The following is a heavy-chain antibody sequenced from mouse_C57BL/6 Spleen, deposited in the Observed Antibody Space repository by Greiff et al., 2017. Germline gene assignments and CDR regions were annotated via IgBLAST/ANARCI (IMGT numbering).Heavy chain of an antibody. D-gene: IGHD2-3*01. CDR2: ISSGSSTI. CDR3: ARDGYPYYFDY. CDR1: GFTFSDYG. J-gene: IGHJ2*01. Sequence: EVHLVESGGGLVKPGGSLKLSCAASGFTFSDYGMHWVRQAPEKGLEWVAYISSGSSTISYADTVKGRFTSSRDNAKNTLFLQMTSLRSEDTAMYYCARDGYPYYFDYWGQGTTLTVSS. V-gene: IGHV5-17*01.